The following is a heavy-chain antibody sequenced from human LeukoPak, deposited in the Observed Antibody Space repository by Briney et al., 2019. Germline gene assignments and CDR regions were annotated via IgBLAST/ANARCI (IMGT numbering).Heavy chain of an antibody. CDR2: IYYSGST. D-gene: IGHD3-10*01. V-gene: IGHV4-59*01. Sequence: SETLSLTRTVSGGSISSYYWSWIRQPPGKGLEWIGYIYYSGSTNYNPSLKSRVTISVDTSKNQFSLKLSSVTAADTAVYYCARFAPTLWFGELEAFDIWGQGTMVTVSS. J-gene: IGHJ3*02. CDR3: ARFAPTLWFGELEAFDI. CDR1: GGSISSYY.